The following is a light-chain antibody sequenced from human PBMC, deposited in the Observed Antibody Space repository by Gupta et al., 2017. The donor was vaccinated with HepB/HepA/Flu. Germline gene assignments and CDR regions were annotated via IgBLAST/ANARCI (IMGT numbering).Light chain of an antibody. V-gene: IGLV2-14*03. CDR1: SSDIGAFTF. Sequence: PGQSITISSPGTSSDIGAFTFVSWYRHHPGNAPKLIIYDVSNRPSGVSNRFSGSKSGNTASLTISGLQAEDEANYYCSSYTNSSPLFVFGTGTEVTVL. J-gene: IGLJ1*01. CDR2: DVS. CDR3: SSYTNSSPLFV.